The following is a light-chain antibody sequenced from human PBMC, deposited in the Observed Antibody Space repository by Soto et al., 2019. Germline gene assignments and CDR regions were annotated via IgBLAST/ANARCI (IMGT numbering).Light chain of an antibody. CDR2: GAS. CDR3: QQRSKWPPEVT. J-gene: IGKJ5*01. V-gene: IGKV3D-20*02. Sequence: ENVLTQSPGTLSLSRGEGATLSCRASQSVGRNYLAWFQQKSGQAPRLVIYGASSRAAGIPDRFSGSGSGTDFTLTISSLEPEDFAVYYCQQRSKWPPEVTFGQGTRLEI. CDR1: QSVGRNY.